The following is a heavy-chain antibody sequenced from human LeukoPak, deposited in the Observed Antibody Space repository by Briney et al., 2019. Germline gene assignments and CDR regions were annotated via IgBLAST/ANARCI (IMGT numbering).Heavy chain of an antibody. V-gene: IGHV1-58*02. D-gene: IGHD2-15*01. CDR3: AAGWVCSGGSCYYYFDY. CDR2: IVVGSGNT. J-gene: IGHJ4*02. CDR1: GFTFTSSA. Sequence: SVKVSCKASGFTFTSSAMQWVRQARGQRLEWIGWIVVGSGNTSYAQKFQERVTITRDMSTTTAYMELSSLRSEDTAVYYCAAGWVCSGGSCYYYFDYWGEGTLVTVSS.